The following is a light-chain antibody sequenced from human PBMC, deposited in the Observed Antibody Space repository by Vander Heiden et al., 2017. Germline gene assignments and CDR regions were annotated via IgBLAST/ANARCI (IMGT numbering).Light chain of an antibody. CDR3: QQYGSSRYT. Sequence: EILLTHSPVTLSLSPGERATLSCRASQSVSSSYLARYQQNPGQAPRLLLYRASSRATGIPDRSSGSGSATDFTLTIRRLAPADFAVNYCQQYGSSRYTFGQGTKLEIK. V-gene: IGKV3-20*01. CDR1: QSVSSSY. CDR2: RAS. J-gene: IGKJ2*01.